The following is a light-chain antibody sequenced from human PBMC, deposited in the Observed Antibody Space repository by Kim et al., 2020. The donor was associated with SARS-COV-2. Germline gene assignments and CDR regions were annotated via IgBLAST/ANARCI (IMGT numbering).Light chain of an antibody. Sequence: QSAPTQPASVSGSPGQSITISCAGSSSDIGGYNYVSWYQQHPGKAPYLIVYDIRKRPSGVSSRFSGSKSGNTASLTISGLQTEDEADYYCSSYASTNTWVFGGGTKLTVL. CDR1: SSDIGGYNY. CDR3: SSYASTNTWV. V-gene: IGLV2-14*03. J-gene: IGLJ3*02. CDR2: DIR.